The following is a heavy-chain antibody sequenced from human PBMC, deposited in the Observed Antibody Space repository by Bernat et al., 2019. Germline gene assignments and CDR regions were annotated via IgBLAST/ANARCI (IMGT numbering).Heavy chain of an antibody. CDR2: ISSSSSYT. Sequence: QVQLVESGGGLVKPGGSLRLSCAASGFTFSDYYMSWIRQAPGKGLDWVSYISSSSSYTNYADSVKGRFTISRDNAKNSLYLQMNSLRAEDTAVYYCAKELDDYGDYWYFDLWGRGTLVTVSS. D-gene: IGHD4-17*01. V-gene: IGHV3-11*05. CDR1: GFTFSDYY. J-gene: IGHJ2*01. CDR3: AKELDDYGDYWYFDL.